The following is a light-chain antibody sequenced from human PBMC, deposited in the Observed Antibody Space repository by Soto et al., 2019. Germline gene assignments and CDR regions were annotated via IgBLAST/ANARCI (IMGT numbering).Light chain of an antibody. CDR2: EVS. Sequence: QSALTQPASVSGSPGQSITISCTGTSSDVGGHNYVSWYQQHPGKAPKLMISEVSNRPSGMSNRFSGSKSGNTATLTISGLQPEDEADFYCSSYTNSGTWVFGGGTKLTVL. J-gene: IGLJ3*02. CDR3: SSYTNSGTWV. CDR1: SSDVGGHNY. V-gene: IGLV2-14*01.